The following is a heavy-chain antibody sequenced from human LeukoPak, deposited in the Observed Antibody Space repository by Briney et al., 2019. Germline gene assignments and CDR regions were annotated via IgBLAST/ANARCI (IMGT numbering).Heavy chain of an antibody. V-gene: IGHV3-9*01. D-gene: IGHD2-15*01. CDR3: AKDSCSGGSCYFDY. Sequence: PGRSLRLSCAASGFTFDDYAMHWVRQAPGKGLEWVSGIGWNSGSIGYADSVKGRFTISRDNAKNSLYLQMNSLRAEDTALYYCAKDSCSGGSCYFDYWGQGTLVTVSS. CDR1: GFTFDDYA. CDR2: IGWNSGSI. J-gene: IGHJ4*02.